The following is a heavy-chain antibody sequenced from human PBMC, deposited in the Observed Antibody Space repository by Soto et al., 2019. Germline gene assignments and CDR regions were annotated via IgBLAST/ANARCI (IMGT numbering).Heavy chain of an antibody. CDR3: VRQGIGNLHGLVDV. J-gene: IGHJ6*02. CDR1: SGPSSSHN. Sequence: QMQLQQSGPGLVKPSETLSLTCSVSSGPSSSHNWGWIRQPPRRGLEWIGYVYSTGGTSYNPSLKSRVTISADTSTNHISLTLTSVTAADTAVYYCVRQGIGNLHGLVDVWGQGTTVRVSS. CDR2: VYSTGGT. D-gene: IGHD1-1*01. V-gene: IGHV4-59*08.